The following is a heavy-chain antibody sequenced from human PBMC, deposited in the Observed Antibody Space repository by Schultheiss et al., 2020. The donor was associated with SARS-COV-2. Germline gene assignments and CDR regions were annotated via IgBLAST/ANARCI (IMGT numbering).Heavy chain of an antibody. D-gene: IGHD3-22*01. CDR1: GGSISSYY. Sequence: SETLSLTCTVSGGSISSYYWSWIRQPPGMGLEWIGYIYYSGSTNYNPSLKSRVTISVDTSKNQFSLKLSSVTAADTAVYYCARSTYDSSGYYYDYWGQGTLVTVSS. CDR3: ARSTYDSSGYYYDY. V-gene: IGHV4-59*01. CDR2: IYYSGST. J-gene: IGHJ4*02.